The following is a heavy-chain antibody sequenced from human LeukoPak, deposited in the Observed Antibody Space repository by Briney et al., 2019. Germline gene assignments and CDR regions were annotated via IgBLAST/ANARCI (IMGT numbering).Heavy chain of an antibody. Sequence: TGGSLRLSCAASGFTFSSYAMNWVRQAPGKGLEWVSSLSGSGDDTYYADSVKGRFTISRDNAKNTLYLQMNSLRVEDTAVYHCARVDYGDYVAAVDIWGQGTMVTVFS. CDR1: GFTFSSYA. V-gene: IGHV3-23*01. CDR3: ARVDYGDYVAAVDI. J-gene: IGHJ3*02. D-gene: IGHD4-17*01. CDR2: LSGSGDDT.